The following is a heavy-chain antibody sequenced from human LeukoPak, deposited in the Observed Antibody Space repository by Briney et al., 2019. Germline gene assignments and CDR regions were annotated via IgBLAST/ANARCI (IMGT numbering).Heavy chain of an antibody. D-gene: IGHD5-18*01. Sequence: ASVKVSCKTSGYTFSSYTITWVRQAPGQGLEWMGWINTNTGNPTYAQGFTGRYVFSLDTSVSTAHLQISGLTADDTAVYFCGRDPRLGIRGYTYGYIDYWGQGTLVTVSS. CDR2: INTNTGNP. V-gene: IGHV7-4-1*02. CDR3: GRDPRLGIRGYTYGYIDY. CDR1: GYTFSSYT. J-gene: IGHJ4*02.